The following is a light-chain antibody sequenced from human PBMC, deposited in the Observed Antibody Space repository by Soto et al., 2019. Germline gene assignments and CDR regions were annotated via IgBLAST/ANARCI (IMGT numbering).Light chain of an antibody. Sequence: LKQSPGTLPLSPGERAALSCRASQIFYVSQLAWYHHKPGQAPRLLMYGVSSRATGIPDRFTGSGSGADFTLTISRLEPEDFAVYYCQVYGPSPPIPFGQGTRLEIK. J-gene: IGKJ5*01. CDR2: GVS. V-gene: IGKV3-20*01. CDR3: QVYGPSPPIP. CDR1: QIFYVSQ.